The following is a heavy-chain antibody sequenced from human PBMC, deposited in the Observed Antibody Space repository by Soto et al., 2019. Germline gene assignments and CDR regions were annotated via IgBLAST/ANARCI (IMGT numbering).Heavy chain of an antibody. V-gene: IGHV3-74*01. J-gene: IGHJ6*02. CDR3: ARGLKNYYGMDV. CDR1: GFTFSSYW. CDR2: LNSDVSGA. Sequence: EVQLVESGGGLVQPGGSLRLSCAASGFTFSSYWMHWVRHAPGKGLGWISRLNSDVSGAYYADTVKGRFPISRDNAKNTVYMQMNSLRAEDTALYYCARGLKNYYGMDVWGQEATVSVSS.